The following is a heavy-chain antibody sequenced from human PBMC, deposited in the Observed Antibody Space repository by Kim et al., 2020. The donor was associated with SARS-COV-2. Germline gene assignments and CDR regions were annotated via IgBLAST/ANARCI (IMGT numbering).Heavy chain of an antibody. CDR3: ARGLWTFDY. Sequence: THYNPSLTSRVPISIDTSKNQFSLKLDSVTAADTAVYYCARGLWTFDYWGQGTLVTVSS. J-gene: IGHJ4*02. V-gene: IGHV4-59*09. D-gene: IGHD2-21*01. CDR2: T.